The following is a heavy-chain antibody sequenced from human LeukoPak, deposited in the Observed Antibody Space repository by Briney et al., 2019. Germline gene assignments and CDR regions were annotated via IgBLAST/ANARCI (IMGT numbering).Heavy chain of an antibody. CDR2: ISAYNGNT. J-gene: IGHJ3*02. V-gene: IGHV1-18*01. CDR1: GYTFTSYG. Sequence: ASVKVSCKASGYTFTSYGISWVRQAPGQGLEWMGWISAYNGNTNYAQKLQGRVTMTTDTSTSTAYMELRSLRSDDTAVYDRARVAEKHSSLRLRWDDAFDIWGQGTMVTVPS. CDR3: ARVAEKHSSLRLRWDDAFDI. D-gene: IGHD4-23*01.